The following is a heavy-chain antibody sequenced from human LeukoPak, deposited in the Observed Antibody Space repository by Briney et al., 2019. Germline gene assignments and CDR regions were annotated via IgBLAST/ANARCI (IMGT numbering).Heavy chain of an antibody. D-gene: IGHD4-17*01. Sequence: GGSLRLSCAASSFTFSSYNMNWVRQAPGKGLEWVSSISSSGSYIYYRDSVKGRFTISRDNSKNTLYLQMNSLRAEDTAVYYCAKEAVTTELVDYWGQGTLVTVSS. J-gene: IGHJ4*02. CDR2: ISSSGSYI. V-gene: IGHV3-21*04. CDR1: SFTFSSYN. CDR3: AKEAVTTELVDY.